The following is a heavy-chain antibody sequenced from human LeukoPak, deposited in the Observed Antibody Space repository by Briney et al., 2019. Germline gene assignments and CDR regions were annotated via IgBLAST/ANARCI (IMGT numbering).Heavy chain of an antibody. J-gene: IGHJ4*02. D-gene: IGHD6-19*01. Sequence: GGSLKISCKGSGYSFTTYWIGWVRQIPGKGLEWMGIIYPDDFDTRYSPSFQGQVTISADKSISTAYLQWSSLKASDTAMYYCARRSSGWGRDFDYWGQGTLVTVSS. CDR1: GYSFTTYW. V-gene: IGHV5-51*01. CDR2: IYPDDFDT. CDR3: ARRSSGWGRDFDY.